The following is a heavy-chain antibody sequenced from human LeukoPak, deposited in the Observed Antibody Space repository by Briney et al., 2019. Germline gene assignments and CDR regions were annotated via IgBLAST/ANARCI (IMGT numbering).Heavy chain of an antibody. V-gene: IGHV4-34*01. Sequence: SETLSLTCAVYGGPFSGYYWNWIRQPPGKGLEWIGEINHSGRANYNPSLKSRVTISVDTSRNQFSLKLRSVTAADTAVYFCARGRANYYYHALDVWGQGTTVTVSS. J-gene: IGHJ6*02. CDR3: ARGRANYYYHALDV. CDR1: GGPFSGYY. CDR2: INHSGRA.